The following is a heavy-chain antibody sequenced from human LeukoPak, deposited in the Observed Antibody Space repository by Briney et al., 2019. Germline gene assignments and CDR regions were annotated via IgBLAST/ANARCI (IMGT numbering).Heavy chain of an antibody. Sequence: ASETLSLTCAVYGGSFSGYYWSWIRQPPGKGLEWIGEINHSGSTNYNPSLKSRVTISVDTSKNQFSLKLSSVTAAGTAVYYCARVPRYNWNYEVWGKGTTVTVSS. D-gene: IGHD1-7*01. J-gene: IGHJ6*04. CDR1: GGSFSGYY. CDR2: INHSGST. CDR3: ARVPRYNWNYEV. V-gene: IGHV4-34*01.